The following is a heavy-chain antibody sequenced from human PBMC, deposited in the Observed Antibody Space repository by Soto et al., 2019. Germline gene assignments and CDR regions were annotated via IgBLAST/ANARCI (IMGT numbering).Heavy chain of an antibody. D-gene: IGHD4-17*01. Sequence: VPLLESGGGLVQPGGSLRLSCAASGFTFSTYAMSWVRQAPGKGLEWVSAISASGDSTYSADSVKGRFTISRDNSMNALYLQMSSLRIEDTAVYYCAHPRGYGVFDAYDIWGQGTMVTVSS. J-gene: IGHJ3*02. CDR1: GFTFSTYA. CDR2: ISASGDST. CDR3: AHPRGYGVFDAYDI. V-gene: IGHV3-23*01.